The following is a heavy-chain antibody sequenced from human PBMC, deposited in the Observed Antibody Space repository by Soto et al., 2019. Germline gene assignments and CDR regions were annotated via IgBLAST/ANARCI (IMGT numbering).Heavy chain of an antibody. CDR1: VGSFSGYY. J-gene: IGHJ4*02. V-gene: IGHV4-34*01. CDR2: INHSGST. Sequence: SLSRTCAVYVGSFSGYYWIWILQPPGKGLDWIGEINHSGSTNYNPSLKSRVTISVDTSKNQFSLKLSSVTAADTAVHYCARDHSGNDYWGQGTLVT. D-gene: IGHD3-10*01. CDR3: ARDHSGNDY.